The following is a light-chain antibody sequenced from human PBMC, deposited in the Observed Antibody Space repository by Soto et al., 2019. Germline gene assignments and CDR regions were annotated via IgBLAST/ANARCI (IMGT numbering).Light chain of an antibody. V-gene: IGKV4-1*01. CDR3: QQYFNTPWS. CDR1: QSLFYSSNNKDY. J-gene: IGKJ1*01. CDR2: WAS. Sequence: DIVMTQSPDSLAVSLGERATINGKSSQSLFYSSNNKDYLAWYQQKPGQPPRLLIYWASTREAGVPERFSGSGSGTDFTLAVSSLLAEDVAVYYCQQYFNTPWSFGQGTKVEIK.